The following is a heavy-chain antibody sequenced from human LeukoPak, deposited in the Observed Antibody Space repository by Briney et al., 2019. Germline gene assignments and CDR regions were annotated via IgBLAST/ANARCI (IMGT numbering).Heavy chain of an antibody. V-gene: IGHV4-39*07. Sequence: SSETLSLTCTVSGGSISSSTYYWGWIRQPPGKGLECIGTMSYSGHTYYNPSLKSRVTISVNTSKNQFSLNLNSVTAADTAVYYCASARWDYWGQGNLVTVSS. CDR2: MSYSGHT. CDR1: GGSISSSTYY. D-gene: IGHD5-24*01. CDR3: ASARWDY. J-gene: IGHJ4*02.